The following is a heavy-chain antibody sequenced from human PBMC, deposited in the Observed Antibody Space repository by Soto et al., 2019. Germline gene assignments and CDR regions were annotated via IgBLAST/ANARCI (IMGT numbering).Heavy chain of an antibody. CDR1: GYTFTSYG. CDR3: ARVVGCTNGVCSYYYYYYMDV. D-gene: IGHD2-8*01. Sequence: QVQLVQSGAEVKKPGASVKVSCKASGYTFTSYGISWVRQAPGQGLEWMGWISAYNGNTNYAQKLQGRVTMTTDTAPSTAYMELRSLRSDDTAVYYCARVVGCTNGVCSYYYYYYMDVWGKGTTVTVSS. CDR2: ISAYNGNT. J-gene: IGHJ6*03. V-gene: IGHV1-18*01.